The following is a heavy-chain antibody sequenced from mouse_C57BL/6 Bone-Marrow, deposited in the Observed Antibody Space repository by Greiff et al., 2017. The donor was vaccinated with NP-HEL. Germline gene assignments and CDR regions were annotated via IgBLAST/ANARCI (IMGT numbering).Heavy chain of an antibody. CDR3: TRSPTGTKYAMDY. Sequence: QVQLQQSGAELVRPGASVTLSCKASGYTFTDYEMHWVKQTPVHGLEWIGAIDPETGGTAYNQKFKGKAILTADKSSSTAYMELRSLTSEDSAVYYCTRSPTGTKYAMDYWGQGTSVTVSS. CDR1: GYTFTDYE. CDR2: IDPETGGT. D-gene: IGHD4-1*02. J-gene: IGHJ4*01. V-gene: IGHV1-15*01.